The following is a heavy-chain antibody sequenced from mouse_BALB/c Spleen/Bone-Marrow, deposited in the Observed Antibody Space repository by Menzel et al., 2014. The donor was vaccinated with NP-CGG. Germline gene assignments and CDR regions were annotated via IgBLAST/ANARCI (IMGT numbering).Heavy chain of an antibody. J-gene: IGHJ1*01. CDR1: GFTFTDYY. V-gene: IGHV7-3*02. CDR3: ARDVGRLFFDV. Sequence: EVKLVESGGGLVQPGGSLRLPCATSGFTFTDYYMNWVRQPPGMALEWLGFIRNKANGYTTDYSTSVKGRFTISRDNSQNILYLQMNTLRTEDSATYYCARDVGRLFFDVWGAGTTVTVSS. D-gene: IGHD3-3*01. CDR2: IRNKANGYTT.